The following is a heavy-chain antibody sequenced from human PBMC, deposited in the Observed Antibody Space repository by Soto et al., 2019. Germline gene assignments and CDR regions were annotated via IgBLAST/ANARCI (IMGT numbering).Heavy chain of an antibody. Sequence: GESLKISCAASGFTFSSYAMSWVRQAPGKGLEWVSAISGSGGSTYYADSVKGRFTISRDNSKNTLYLQMNSLRAEDTAVYYCAKSPGHYYDSSGYYRISFDYWGQGTLVTVSS. CDR2: ISGSGGST. V-gene: IGHV3-23*01. D-gene: IGHD3-22*01. CDR1: GFTFSSYA. CDR3: AKSPGHYYDSSGYYRISFDY. J-gene: IGHJ4*02.